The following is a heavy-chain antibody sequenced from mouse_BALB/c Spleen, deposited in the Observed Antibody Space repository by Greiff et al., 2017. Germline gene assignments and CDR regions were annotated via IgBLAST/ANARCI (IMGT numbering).Heavy chain of an antibody. CDR1: GYSFTGYY. D-gene: IGHD1-1*01. Sequence: VQLQQSGPELVKPGASVKISCKASGYSFTGYYMHWVKQSHVKSLEWIGRINPYNGATSYNQNFKDKASLTVDKSSSTAYMELHSLTSEDSAVYYCARVYGSSYGYYFDYWGQGTTLTVAS. J-gene: IGHJ2*01. CDR3: ARVYGSSYGYYFDY. CDR2: INPYNGAT. V-gene: IGHV1-31*01.